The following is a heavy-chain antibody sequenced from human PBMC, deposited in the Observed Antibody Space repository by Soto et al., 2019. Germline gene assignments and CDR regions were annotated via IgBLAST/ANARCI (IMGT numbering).Heavy chain of an antibody. CDR2: INGDGSSI. CDR1: GFAFNTYW. Sequence: PGGSLRLSCAASGFAFNTYWMHWVRQAPGQGLVWVSRINGDGSSISYADSVKGQFTISRDNAKNTLYLQMNSLRAEDTAVYFCARDLQYTLDSWGQGTLVTVSS. J-gene: IGHJ4*02. CDR3: ARDLQYTLDS. V-gene: IGHV3-74*01. D-gene: IGHD5-18*01.